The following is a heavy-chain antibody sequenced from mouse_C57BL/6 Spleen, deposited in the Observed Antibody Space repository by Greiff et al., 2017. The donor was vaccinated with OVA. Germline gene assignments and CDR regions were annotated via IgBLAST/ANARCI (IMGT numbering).Heavy chain of an antibody. J-gene: IGHJ4*01. D-gene: IGHD2-4*01. CDR3: ARRDDYDVNYAMDY. Sequence: VQLQQPGAELVKPGASVKMSCKASGYTFTSYWITWVKQRPGQGLEWIGDIYPGRGSTNYNEKFKSKATLTVDTSSSTAYMQLSSLTSEDSAVYDCARRDDYDVNYAMDYWGQGTSVTVSS. V-gene: IGHV1-55*01. CDR2: IYPGRGST. CDR1: GYTFTSYW.